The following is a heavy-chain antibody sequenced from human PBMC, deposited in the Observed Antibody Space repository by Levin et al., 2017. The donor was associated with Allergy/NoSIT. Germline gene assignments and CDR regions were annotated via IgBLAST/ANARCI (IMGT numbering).Heavy chain of an antibody. CDR1: GFTFSSYS. D-gene: IGHD2-2*01. V-gene: IGHV3-48*01. Sequence: SCAASGFTFSSYSMNWVRQAPGKGLEWVSYISSSSSTIYYADSVKGRFTISRDNAKNSLYLQMNSLRAEDTAVYYCASVPASYCSSTSCSYYYYYMDVWGKGTTVTVSS. J-gene: IGHJ6*03. CDR3: ASVPASYCSSTSCSYYYYYMDV. CDR2: ISSSSSTI.